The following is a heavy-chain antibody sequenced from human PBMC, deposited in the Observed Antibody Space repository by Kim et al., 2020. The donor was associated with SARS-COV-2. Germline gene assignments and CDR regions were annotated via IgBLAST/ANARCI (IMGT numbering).Heavy chain of an antibody. CDR3: AKMGSMVTTRYFDY. J-gene: IGHJ4*02. Sequence: ADSRKGRFTISRDNSKNTLYLQMNSLRAEDTAVYYCAKMGSMVTTRYFDYWGQGTLVTVSS. V-gene: IGHV3-23*01. D-gene: IGHD4-17*01.